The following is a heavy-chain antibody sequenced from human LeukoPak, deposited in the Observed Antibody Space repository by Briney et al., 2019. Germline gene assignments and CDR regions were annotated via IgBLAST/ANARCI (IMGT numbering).Heavy chain of an antibody. CDR3: ARDRGAVAGFDY. V-gene: IGHV3-7*01. CDR1: GFTFSNFW. Sequence: GGSLRLSCTVSGFTFSNFWMSWVRQAPGKGLERVANIKDDGSAKFYLASVKGRFTISRDNAKNSLYLQMNSLRAEDTAVYYCARDRGAVAGFDYWGQGTLVTVSS. D-gene: IGHD6-19*01. J-gene: IGHJ4*02. CDR2: IKDDGSAK.